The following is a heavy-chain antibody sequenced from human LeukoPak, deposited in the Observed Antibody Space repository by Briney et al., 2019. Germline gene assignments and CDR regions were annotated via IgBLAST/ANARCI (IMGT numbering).Heavy chain of an antibody. V-gene: IGHV1-18*01. Sequence: ASVKASCKASGYTFTTFGVSWVRQAPGQGLEWMGWISGYNGNTNYAQKFQGRVTMTTNTSTSTAYMELRSLRSDDTAFYYCAREGGEYCTGGVCSPYYFDYWGQGIQVTVSS. D-gene: IGHD2-8*02. CDR3: AREGGEYCTGGVCSPYYFDY. CDR2: ISGYNGNT. J-gene: IGHJ4*02. CDR1: GYTFTTFG.